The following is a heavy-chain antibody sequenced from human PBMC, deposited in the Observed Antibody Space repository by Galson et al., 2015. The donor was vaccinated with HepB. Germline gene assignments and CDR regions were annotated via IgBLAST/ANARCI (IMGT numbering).Heavy chain of an antibody. D-gene: IGHD2-15*01. CDR1: GDSVSSNSVA. V-gene: IGHV6-1*01. CDR3: VRGQSRTCNI. J-gene: IGHJ3*02. CDR2: TYFRSKWYL. Sequence: CAISGDSVSSNSVAWSWIRQSPSRGLEWLGTTYFRSKWYLDYSVSMKSRIIITPDTSKNQFSLQLNFVTPEDTAVYYCVRGQSRTCNIWGQGTMVTVSS.